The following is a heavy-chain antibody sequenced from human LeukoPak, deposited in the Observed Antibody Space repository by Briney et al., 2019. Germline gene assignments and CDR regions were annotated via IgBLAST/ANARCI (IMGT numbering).Heavy chain of an antibody. D-gene: IGHD6-13*01. Sequence: PGGSLRLSCAASGFTFSSYSMNWVRQAPGKGLVWVSRLHSDGSNTTYADSVKGRFTISRDNAKNTLYLQMNSLRAEDTAVYYCARLSGYSSIDYWGQGALVTVSS. V-gene: IGHV3-74*01. J-gene: IGHJ4*02. CDR2: LHSDGSNT. CDR3: ARLSGYSSIDY. CDR1: GFTFSSYS.